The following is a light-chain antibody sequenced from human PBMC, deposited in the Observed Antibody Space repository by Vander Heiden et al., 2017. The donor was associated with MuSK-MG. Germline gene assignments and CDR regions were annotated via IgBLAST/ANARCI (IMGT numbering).Light chain of an antibody. CDR2: STN. J-gene: IGLJ6*01. Sequence: QTVVTQEPSFSVSPGGTVTLTCGLSSGSVSTSYYPSWYQQTPGQAPRTIIYSTNTRSSGVPDRFSGSILGNKAALTITGAQADDESDYYCVLYMGSVISVFGSGTKVTVL. CDR1: SGSVSTSYY. V-gene: IGLV8-61*01. CDR3: VLYMGSVISV.